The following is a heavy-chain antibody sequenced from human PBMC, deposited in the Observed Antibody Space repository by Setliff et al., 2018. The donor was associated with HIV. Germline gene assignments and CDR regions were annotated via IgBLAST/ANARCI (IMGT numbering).Heavy chain of an antibody. CDR3: ARVPYRSAWFSGGHDAFDI. J-gene: IGHJ3*02. V-gene: IGHV1-18*01. CDR2: ISGFNGNT. CDR1: GGRFRTYA. Sequence: GASVKVSCKASGGRFRTYAISWVRQAPGQGLEWMGWISGFNGNTKYAQSFQDRVAMTTETATSTAYMEMRSLRSDDTAVYFCARVPYRSAWFSGGHDAFDIWGQGTMVTVSS. D-gene: IGHD6-19*01.